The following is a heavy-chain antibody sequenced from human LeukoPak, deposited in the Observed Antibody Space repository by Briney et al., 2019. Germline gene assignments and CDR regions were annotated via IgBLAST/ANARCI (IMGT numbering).Heavy chain of an antibody. CDR1: GFTFSSYE. CDR2: ISSSGSTI. Sequence: GGSLRLSCAASGFTFSSYEMNWVRQAPGKGLEWVSYISSSGSTIYYADSVKGRFTISRDNAKNSLYLQMNSLRAEDTAVYYCARVRYDSSGYYSVYDHWGQGTLVTVSS. V-gene: IGHV3-48*03. J-gene: IGHJ4*02. CDR3: ARVRYDSSGYYSVYDH. D-gene: IGHD3-22*01.